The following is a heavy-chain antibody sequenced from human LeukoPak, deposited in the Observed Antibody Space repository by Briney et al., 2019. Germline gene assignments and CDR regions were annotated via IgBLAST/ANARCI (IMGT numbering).Heavy chain of an antibody. CDR3: ARVSGRYYYGMDV. J-gene: IGHJ6*02. V-gene: IGHV4-30-4*01. CDR2: IYYSGTT. Sequence: PSQTLSLTCTVSGGALVSGDYSWSWIRQAPGRGLEWIGCIYYSGTTHYNPSLKSRGTISLDTSKNQFSLKLTSVTAADTAVYYCARVSGRYYYGMDVWGQGTTATVSS. D-gene: IGHD6-25*01. CDR1: GGALVSGDYS.